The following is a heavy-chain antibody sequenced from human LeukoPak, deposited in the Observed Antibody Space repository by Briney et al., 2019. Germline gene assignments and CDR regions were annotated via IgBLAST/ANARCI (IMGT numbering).Heavy chain of an antibody. CDR2: ISSSSSYI. Sequence: PGGSMRLSCAAYGFTFSSYSMNWVRQAPGKGLEWVSSISSSSSYIYYADSVKGRFTISRDIAKNSLYLQMNSLRAEDTAVYYCARDSEPAGTFDYWGQGTLVTVSS. J-gene: IGHJ4*02. CDR3: ARDSEPAGTFDY. CDR1: GFTFSSYS. D-gene: IGHD6-13*01. V-gene: IGHV3-21*01.